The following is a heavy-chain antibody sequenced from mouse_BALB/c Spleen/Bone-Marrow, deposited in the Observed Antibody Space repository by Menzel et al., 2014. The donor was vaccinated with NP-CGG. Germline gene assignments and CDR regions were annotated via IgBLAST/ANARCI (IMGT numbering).Heavy chain of an antibody. CDR3: ARDGGYGNYFVY. CDR2: SRNKAKHYTT. D-gene: IGHD2-10*02. CDR1: GFTFSDFY. V-gene: IGHV7-1*02. J-gene: IGHJ3*01. Sequence: EVQLQESGGGLVQPGDSLRLSCAASGFTFSDFYVEWVRQPPGKRLEWIAASRNKAKHYTTEYSASVKGRFIVARDTSQSILYLQMNALRAEDTAIYYCARDGGYGNYFVYWGQGTLVTVSA.